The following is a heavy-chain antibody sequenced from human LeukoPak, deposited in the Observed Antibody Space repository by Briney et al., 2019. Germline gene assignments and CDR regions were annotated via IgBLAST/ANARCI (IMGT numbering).Heavy chain of an antibody. CDR2: IIPILGIA. Sequence: ASVKVSCKASGGTYSSYAISWVRQAPGQGLEWMGRIIPILGIANYAQKFQGRVTITADKPTSTAYMELSSLRSEDTAVYYCARDYSSSWYGRGFDPWGQGTLVTVSS. J-gene: IGHJ5*02. V-gene: IGHV1-69*04. D-gene: IGHD6-13*01. CDR1: GGTYSSYA. CDR3: ARDYSSSWYGRGFDP.